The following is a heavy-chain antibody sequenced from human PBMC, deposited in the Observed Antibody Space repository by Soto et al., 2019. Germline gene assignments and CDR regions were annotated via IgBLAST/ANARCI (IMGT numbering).Heavy chain of an antibody. CDR2: IYHSGST. J-gene: IGHJ6*03. V-gene: IGHV4-4*02. Sequence: QVQLQESGPGLVKPSGTLSLTCAVSSGSISSSNWWSWVRQPPGKGLEWIGEIYHSGSTNYNPSLKSRVTISVDKSKNQFSLKLSSVTAADTAVYYCVRGPPTVTTWYYYYYYMDVWGKGTTVTVSS. CDR1: SGSISSSNW. D-gene: IGHD4-17*01. CDR3: VRGPPTVTTWYYYYYYMDV.